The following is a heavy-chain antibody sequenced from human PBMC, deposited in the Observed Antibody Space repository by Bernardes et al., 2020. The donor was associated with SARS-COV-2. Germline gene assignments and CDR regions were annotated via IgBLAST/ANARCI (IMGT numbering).Heavy chain of an antibody. Sequence: GGSLRLSCAASGLTVSANYMTWVRQAPGKGLELFALMYSGGSTYYADSVKGRFTVSRDNSKNTLYLQMHSLRVEDTAVYYCASVMATWDRGLFSNTYYFYGMDVGGQGTTVTVSS. D-gene: IGHD3-10*01. J-gene: IGHJ6*02. V-gene: IGHV3-66*01. CDR1: GLTVSANY. CDR2: MYSGGST. CDR3: ASVMATWDRGLFSNTYYFYGMDV.